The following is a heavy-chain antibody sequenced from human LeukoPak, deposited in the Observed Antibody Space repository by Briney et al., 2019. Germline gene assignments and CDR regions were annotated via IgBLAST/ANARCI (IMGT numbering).Heavy chain of an antibody. CDR2: INHSGST. Sequence: PSETLSLTCTVSGGSISNYYWSWIRQPPGKGLEWIGEINHSGSTNYNPSLKSRVTISVDTSKNQFSLKLSSVTAADTAVYYCARGSGVDYDILTGQDGVLAFDIWGQGTMVTVSS. CDR3: ARGSGVDYDILTGQDGVLAFDI. V-gene: IGHV4-34*01. J-gene: IGHJ3*02. CDR1: GGSISNYY. D-gene: IGHD3-9*01.